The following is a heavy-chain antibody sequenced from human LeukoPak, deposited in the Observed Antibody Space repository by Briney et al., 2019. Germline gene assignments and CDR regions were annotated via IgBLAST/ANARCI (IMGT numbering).Heavy chain of an antibody. J-gene: IGHJ3*02. V-gene: IGHV3-7*01. CDR2: IKQDGSEK. CDR1: GYNFDTYW. D-gene: IGHD3-10*01. Sequence: GESLKISCKGSGYNFDTYWIAWVRQAPGKGLEWVANIKQDGSEKYYVDSVKGRFTISRDNAKNSLYLQMNSLRAEDTAVYYCARDSPASGRDAFDIWGQGTMVTVSS. CDR3: ARDSPASGRDAFDI.